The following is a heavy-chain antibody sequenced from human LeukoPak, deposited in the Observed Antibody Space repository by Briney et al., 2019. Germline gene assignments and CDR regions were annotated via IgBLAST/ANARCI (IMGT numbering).Heavy chain of an antibody. CDR2: ISYDGSNK. D-gene: IGHD5-12*01. V-gene: IGHV3-30*18. CDR1: GFTFSSYG. Sequence: PGGSLRLSCAASGFTFSSYGMHWVRQAPGKGLEWVAVISYDGSNKYYADSVKGRFTISRDNSKNTLYLQMNSLRAEDTAVYYCAKDVDIVAGHYYYDMDVWGQGTTVTVSS. CDR3: AKDVDIVAGHYYYDMDV. J-gene: IGHJ6*02.